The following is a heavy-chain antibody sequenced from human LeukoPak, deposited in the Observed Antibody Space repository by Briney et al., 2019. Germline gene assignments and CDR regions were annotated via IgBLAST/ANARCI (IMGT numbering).Heavy chain of an antibody. V-gene: IGHV1-69*13. CDR3: ARGGYCSSTSCADAFDI. Sequence: GASVKVSCKASGGTFSSYAIGWVRQAPGQGLEWMGGIIPIFGTANYAQKFQGRVTITADESTSTAYMELSSLRSEDTAVYYCARGGYCSSTSCADAFDIWGQGTMVTVSS. CDR1: GGTFSSYA. D-gene: IGHD2-2*01. CDR2: IIPIFGTA. J-gene: IGHJ3*02.